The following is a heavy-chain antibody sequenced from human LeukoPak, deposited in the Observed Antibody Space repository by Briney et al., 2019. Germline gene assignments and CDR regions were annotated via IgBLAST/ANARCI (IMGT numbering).Heavy chain of an antibody. J-gene: IGHJ3*02. V-gene: IGHV4-39*07. Sequence: SETLFLTCTVSGGSISSSSYYWGWIRQPPGKGLEWIGSIYYSGSTNYNPSLKSRVTMSVDTSKNQFSLKLSSVTAADTAVYYCAREERQLWYLHDAFDIWGQGTMVTVSS. D-gene: IGHD5-18*01. CDR3: AREERQLWYLHDAFDI. CDR2: IYYSGST. CDR1: GGSISSSSYY.